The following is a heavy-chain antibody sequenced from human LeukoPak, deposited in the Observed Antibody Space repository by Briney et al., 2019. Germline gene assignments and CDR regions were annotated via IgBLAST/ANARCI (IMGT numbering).Heavy chain of an antibody. CDR3: ARADRLHGGPYLIGP. CDR2: INPNSGGT. V-gene: IGHV1-2*02. J-gene: IGHJ4*02. CDR1: GYSFTDYY. Sequence: ASVKVSCKTSGYSFTDYYMHWVRQAPGQGLEWMRCINPNSGGTSSAQKFQGRVTMTRDTSISTVYMEVGWLTSDDTAIYYCARADRLHGGPYLIGPGGQGTLVTVSS. D-gene: IGHD2-21*01.